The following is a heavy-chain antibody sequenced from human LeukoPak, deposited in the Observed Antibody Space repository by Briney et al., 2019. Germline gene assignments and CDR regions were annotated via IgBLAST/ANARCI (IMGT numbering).Heavy chain of an antibody. CDR3: AKGPYSGFS. Sequence: GGSLRLSCAASGFTFNVYSMNWVRQAPGKGLEWVSSISSSSTYIYYADSVKGRFTISRDNAKNSLFLQMSSLRADDTAVYYCAKGPYSGFSWGQGTLVTVSS. J-gene: IGHJ5*02. CDR1: GFTFNVYS. CDR2: ISSSSTYI. D-gene: IGHD1-26*01. V-gene: IGHV3-21*04.